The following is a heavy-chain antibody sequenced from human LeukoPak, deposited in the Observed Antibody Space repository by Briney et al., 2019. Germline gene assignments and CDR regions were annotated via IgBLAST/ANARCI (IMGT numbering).Heavy chain of an antibody. CDR3: ARGDYYDSSGYDY. J-gene: IGHJ4*02. CDR1: GGSISSGDYY. CDR2: IYYSGST. D-gene: IGHD3-22*01. Sequence: SETLSLTCTVSGGSISSGDYYWSWIRQPPGTGLEWIGYIYYSGSTYYNPSLKSRVTISVDTSKNQFSLKLSSVTAADTAVYYCARGDYYDSSGYDYWGQGTLVTVSS. V-gene: IGHV4-30-4*01.